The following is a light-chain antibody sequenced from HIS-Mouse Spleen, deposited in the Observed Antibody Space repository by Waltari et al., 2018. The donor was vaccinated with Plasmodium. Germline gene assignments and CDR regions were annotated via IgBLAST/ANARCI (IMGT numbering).Light chain of an antibody. CDR3: QQFNSYPLT. CDR2: DAS. V-gene: IGKV1-13*02. J-gene: IGKJ4*01. Sequence: AIHLTQSPSSLSASVGDRVTITCRASQGNSSALAWYPQKPGKAPKLLIYDASSLESGVPSRFSGSGSGTDFTLTISSLQPEDFATYYCQQFNSYPLTFGGGTKVEIK. CDR1: QGNSSA.